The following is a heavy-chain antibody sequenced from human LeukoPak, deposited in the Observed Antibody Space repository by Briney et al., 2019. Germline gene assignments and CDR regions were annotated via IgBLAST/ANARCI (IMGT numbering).Heavy chain of an antibody. CDR3: ARARPGDKPDY. D-gene: IGHD4-17*01. J-gene: IGHJ4*02. CDR2: INTDGSST. V-gene: IGHV3-74*01. CDR1: GFTFTTYW. Sequence: GGSLRLSCAASGFTFTTYWMHWVRQAPGKGLVWVSRINTDGSSTSYADSVKGRFTISRDNAKNILYLQMSSLRAEDTAVYYCARARPGDKPDYWGQGTLVTVSS.